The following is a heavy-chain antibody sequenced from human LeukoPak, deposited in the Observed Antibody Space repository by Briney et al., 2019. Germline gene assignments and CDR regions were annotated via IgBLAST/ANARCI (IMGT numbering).Heavy chain of an antibody. CDR2: FDPEDGET. J-gene: IGHJ4*02. D-gene: IGHD5/OR15-5a*01. V-gene: IGHV1-24*01. CDR3: ATASHPQDIYDYFDY. CDR1: GYTLTELS. Sequence: ASVKVSCKVSGYTLTELSMHWVRQAPGKGLEWMGGFDPEDGETIYAQKFQGRVTMTEDTSTDTAYMELSSLRSEDTAVYYCATASHPQDIYDYFDYWGQGTLVTVSS.